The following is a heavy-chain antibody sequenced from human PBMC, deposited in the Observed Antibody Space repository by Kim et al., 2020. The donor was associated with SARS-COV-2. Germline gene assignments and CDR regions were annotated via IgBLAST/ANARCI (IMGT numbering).Heavy chain of an antibody. Sequence: GGCLRLSCAASGFTLSSYAISWVRQAPGKGLEWVSSISDTDGRTDYADSVKGRFTISRHNYRGTLYLHMNSRRAEDTAVYYCTALAPYYEKRGYYFMLTLCGFDLWGQGTRVTVSS. V-gene: IGHV3-23*01. D-gene: IGHD3-22*01. CDR3: TALAPYYEKRGYYFMLTLCGFDL. J-gene: IGHJ3*01. CDR1: GFTLSSYA. CDR2: ISDTDGRT.